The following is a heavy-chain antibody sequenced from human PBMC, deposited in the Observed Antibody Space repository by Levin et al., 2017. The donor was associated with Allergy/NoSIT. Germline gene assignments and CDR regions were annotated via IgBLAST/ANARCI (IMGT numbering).Heavy chain of an antibody. CDR1: GYTFTGYY. Sequence: GESLKISCKASGYTFTGYYMHWVRQAPGQGLEWMGWINPNSGGTNYAQKFQGRVTMTRDTSISTAYMELSRLRSDDTAVYYCARALQLYYFDYWGQGTLVTVSS. CDR3: ARALQLYYFDY. CDR2: INPNSGGT. D-gene: IGHD1-1*01. V-gene: IGHV1-2*02. J-gene: IGHJ4*02.